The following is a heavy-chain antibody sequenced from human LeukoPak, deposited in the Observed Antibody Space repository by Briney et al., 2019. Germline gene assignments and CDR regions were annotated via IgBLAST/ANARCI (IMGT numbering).Heavy chain of an antibody. CDR1: GGSMRSNC. V-gene: IGHV4-59*01. J-gene: IGHJ3*02. CDR3: AREELGISGDAFDI. Sequence: SETLSLTCTVSGGSMRSNCWSLTRKPPGKGLEWIGNIYYSGSTNYNPSLKSRVTISIDPSKNQFSLKLSSVTAADTAIYYCAREELGISGDAFDIWGQGTMVTVSS. D-gene: IGHD7-27*01. CDR2: IYYSGST.